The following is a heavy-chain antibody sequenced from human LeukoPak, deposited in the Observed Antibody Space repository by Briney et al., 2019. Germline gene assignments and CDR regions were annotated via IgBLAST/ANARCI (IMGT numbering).Heavy chain of an antibody. V-gene: IGHV4-59*01. Sequence: SQTLSLTCTVSGGSISSYYWSWIRQPPGKGLEWIGYIYYSGSTNYNPSLKSRVTISVDTSKNQFSLKLSSVTAADTAVYYCARVRRPNYWYFDLWGRGTLVTVSS. CDR1: GGSISSYY. J-gene: IGHJ2*01. CDR3: ARVRRPNYWYFDL. D-gene: IGHD1-14*01. CDR2: IYYSGST.